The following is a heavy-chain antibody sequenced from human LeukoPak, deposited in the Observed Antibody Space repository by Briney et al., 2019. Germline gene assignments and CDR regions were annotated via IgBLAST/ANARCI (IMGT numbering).Heavy chain of an antibody. CDR3: AKIGGKTVVTRRWDY. CDR1: GFTFDDYA. V-gene: IGHV3-23*01. J-gene: IGHJ4*02. D-gene: IGHD4-23*01. Sequence: GGSLRLSCAASGFTFDDYAMHWVRQAPGKGLEWVSAISGSGGSTYYADSVKGRFTISRDNSKNTLYLQVNSLRAEDTAVYYCAKIGGKTVVTRRWDYWGQGTLVTVSS. CDR2: ISGSGGST.